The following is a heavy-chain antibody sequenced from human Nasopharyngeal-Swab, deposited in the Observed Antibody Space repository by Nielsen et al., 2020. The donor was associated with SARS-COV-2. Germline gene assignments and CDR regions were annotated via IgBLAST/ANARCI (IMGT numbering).Heavy chain of an antibody. V-gene: IGHV3-23*01. CDR2: ISGSGGST. Sequence: GESLKISCAASGFTFSSYAMSWVRQAPGKGQEWVSAISGSGGSTYYADSVKGRFTISRDNSKNTLYLQMNSLRAEDTAVYYCAKDPSRVAANWFDPWGQGTLVTVSS. CDR3: AKDPSRVAANWFDP. J-gene: IGHJ5*02. D-gene: IGHD6-13*01. CDR1: GFTFSSYA.